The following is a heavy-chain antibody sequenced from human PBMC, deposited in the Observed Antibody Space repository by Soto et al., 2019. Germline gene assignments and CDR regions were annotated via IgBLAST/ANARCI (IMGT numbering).Heavy chain of an antibody. CDR3: ARHRGSSGYEY. D-gene: IGHD5-12*01. CDR2: IIPIFGTA. J-gene: IGHJ4*02. V-gene: IGHV1-69*13. CDR1: GGTFSSYA. Sequence: GASVKVSCKASGGTFSSYAISWVGQAPVRGLEWMGGIIPIFGTANYAQKFQGRVTITADESTSTAYMELTRLRSEDTAVDYCARHRGSSGYEYWGQGTLVTLSS.